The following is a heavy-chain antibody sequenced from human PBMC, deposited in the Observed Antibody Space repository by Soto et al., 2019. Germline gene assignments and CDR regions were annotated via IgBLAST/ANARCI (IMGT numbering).Heavy chain of an antibody. CDR3: ARDDLFVDNGLDH. CDR2: INDGSEE. V-gene: IGHV3-33*01. CDR1: GCSFSAHG. Sequence: QVQLVESGGGVVRPGTSLRLSCAATGCSFSAHGMHWVRQAPGKGLEWLAVINDGSEEGYADSVRGRFTLARDNDRNILYLQMDNLRAEDSALYYCARDDLFVDNGLDHWGQGPLVTVSS. J-gene: IGHJ4*02. D-gene: IGHD1-1*01.